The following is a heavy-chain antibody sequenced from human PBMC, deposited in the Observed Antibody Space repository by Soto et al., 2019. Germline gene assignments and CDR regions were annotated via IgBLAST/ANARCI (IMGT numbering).Heavy chain of an antibody. Sequence: QVQLVQSGAEVKKPGASVKVSCKASGYTFTSYDINWVRQATGQGLEWMGWRNPNSGNTGYAQKVQGRVTMTRNTTRRKAYMELSSLRSEDKAVYYCAGGRSSSFGYWGQGTLVTVSS. CDR2: RNPNSGNT. D-gene: IGHD6-6*01. J-gene: IGHJ4*02. CDR3: AGGRSSSFGY. V-gene: IGHV1-8*01. CDR1: GYTFTSYD.